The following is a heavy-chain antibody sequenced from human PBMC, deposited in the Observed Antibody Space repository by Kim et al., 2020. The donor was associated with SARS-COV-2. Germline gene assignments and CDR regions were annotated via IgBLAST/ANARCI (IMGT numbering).Heavy chain of an antibody. D-gene: IGHD3-3*01. V-gene: IGHV3-30*18. Sequence: GGSLRLSCAASGFTFSSYGMHWVRQAPGKGLEWGAVISYDGSNKYYADSVKGRFTISRDNSKNTLYLQMNSLRAEDTAVYYCAKAATDFWSGLYGMDVWGQGTTVTVSS. CDR3: AKAATDFWSGLYGMDV. CDR2: ISYDGSNK. J-gene: IGHJ6*02. CDR1: GFTFSSYG.